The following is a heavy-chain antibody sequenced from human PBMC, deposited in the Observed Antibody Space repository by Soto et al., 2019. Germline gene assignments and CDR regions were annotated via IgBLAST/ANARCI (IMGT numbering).Heavy chain of an antibody. CDR2: ISSSGSTI. J-gene: IGHJ6*02. D-gene: IGHD4-17*01. V-gene: IGHV3-48*03. CDR3: TTSYGDYALGYYYYGMDV. CDR1: GFTFSSYE. Sequence: GGSLRLSCAASGFTFSSYEMNWVRQAPVKVLEWVSYISSSGSTIYYADSVKGRFTISRDDSKNTAYLQMNSLKTEDTAVYYCTTSYGDYALGYYYYGMDVWGQGTTVTVSS.